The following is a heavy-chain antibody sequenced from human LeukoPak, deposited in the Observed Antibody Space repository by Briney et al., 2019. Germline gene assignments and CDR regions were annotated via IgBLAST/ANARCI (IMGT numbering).Heavy chain of an antibody. CDR1: GFTFSSYD. J-gene: IGHJ4*02. V-gene: IGHV3-13*01. CDR3: ARRGSYGGFDY. D-gene: IGHD1-26*01. Sequence: GGSLRLSCAASGFTFSSYDMHWVRQATGKGLEWVSAIGTAGDTYYPGSVKGRFTISRENAKNSLYLQMNSLSAGDTAVYYCARRGSYGGFDYWGQGTLVTVSS. CDR2: IGTAGDT.